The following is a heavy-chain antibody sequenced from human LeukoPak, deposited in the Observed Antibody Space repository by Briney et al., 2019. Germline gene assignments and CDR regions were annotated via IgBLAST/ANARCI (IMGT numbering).Heavy chain of an antibody. D-gene: IGHD3-3*01. J-gene: IGHJ4*02. CDR2: IYHSGST. CDR1: GGSFSGYH. Sequence: SETLSLTCAVYGGSFSGYHWSWIRQPPGKGLEWIGYIYHSGSTYYNPSLKSRVTISVDRSKNQFSLKLSSVTAADTAVYYCASSKVYYDFWSGYYLISYFDYWGQGTLVTVSS. V-gene: IGHV4-34*01. CDR3: ASSKVYYDFWSGYYLISYFDY.